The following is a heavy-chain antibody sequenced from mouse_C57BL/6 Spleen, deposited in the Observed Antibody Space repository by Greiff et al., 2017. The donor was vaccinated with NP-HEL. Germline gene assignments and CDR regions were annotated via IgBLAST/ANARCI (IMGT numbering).Heavy chain of an antibody. V-gene: IGHV1-9*01. J-gene: IGHJ1*03. D-gene: IGHD2-2*01. Sequence: QVQLQQSGAELMKPGASVKLSCKATGYTFTGYWIEWVKQRPGHGLEWIGEILPGSGSTNYIEKFKGKATFTADTSSNTAYMQLSSLTTEDSAIYYCARSGYGEDWYFDVWGTGTTVTVSS. CDR2: ILPGSGST. CDR3: ARSGYGEDWYFDV. CDR1: GYTFTGYW.